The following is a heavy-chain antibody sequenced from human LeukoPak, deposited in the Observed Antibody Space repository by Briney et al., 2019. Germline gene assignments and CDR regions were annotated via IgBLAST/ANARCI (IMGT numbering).Heavy chain of an antibody. V-gene: IGHV1-2*02. D-gene: IGHD2-15*01. CDR1: GYTFNVYY. J-gene: IGHJ6*02. Sequence: GASVKVSCEASGYTFNVYYIHWVRQAPGQGLEWMGWIKPKSDDTNYGQNFQGRVTMTRDTSISTAYMELSGLRSDDTAVYYCARVDEGGYFSYYGMDACGQGTTVTVS. CDR2: IKPKSDDT. CDR3: ARVDEGGYFSYYGMDA.